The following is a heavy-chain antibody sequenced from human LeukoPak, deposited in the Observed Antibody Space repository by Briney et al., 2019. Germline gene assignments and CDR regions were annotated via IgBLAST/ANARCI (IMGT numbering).Heavy chain of an antibody. V-gene: IGHV4-30-2*01. CDR3: ARTVVTAYNWFDP. D-gene: IGHD3-22*01. J-gene: IGHJ5*02. CDR1: GGSISSGGYS. CDR2: IYHSGST. Sequence: PSETLSLTCAVSGGSISSGGYSWSWIRQPPGKGLEWIGYIYHSGSTCYNPSLKSRVTMSVDRSKNQFSLKLSSVTAADTAVYYCARTVVTAYNWFDPWGQGTLVTVSS.